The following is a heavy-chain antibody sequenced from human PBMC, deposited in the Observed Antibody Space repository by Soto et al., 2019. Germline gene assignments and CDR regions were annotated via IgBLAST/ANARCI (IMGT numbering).Heavy chain of an antibody. CDR3: AKDRHPDGIWTCDS. V-gene: IGHV3-23*01. J-gene: IGHJ4*02. Sequence: EVKLLESGGDLVQPGGSLRLSCATSGFTFSSFAMAWFRQAPGRGLEWVSEILGGGSTFYADSMKGRITISRDDSKNTLYLQMNSLRVDDTALYYCAKDRHPDGIWTCDSWGQGTLVTVSS. CDR2: ILGGGST. D-gene: IGHD2-8*01. CDR1: GFTFSSFA.